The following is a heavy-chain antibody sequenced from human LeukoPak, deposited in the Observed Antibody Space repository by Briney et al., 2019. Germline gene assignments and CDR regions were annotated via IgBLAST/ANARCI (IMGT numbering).Heavy chain of an antibody. Sequence: GASLRLSCAASGFTFSSYTLSWVRQAPGKGLEWISAIRGSGTSIYYAASVKGRFTISRDNSRNTLYLQMNSLRAEDTAVYYCAKDTCGADCYSHYDHWGQGTLVTVSS. CDR3: AKDTCGADCYSHYDH. D-gene: IGHD2-21*02. V-gene: IGHV3-23*01. CDR2: IRGSGTSI. J-gene: IGHJ4*02. CDR1: GFTFSSYT.